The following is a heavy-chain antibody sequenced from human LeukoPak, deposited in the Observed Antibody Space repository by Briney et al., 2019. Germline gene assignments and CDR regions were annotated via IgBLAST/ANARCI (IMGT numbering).Heavy chain of an antibody. D-gene: IGHD6-13*01. CDR3: ARGFLGYSSSWYGY. J-gene: IGHJ4*02. CDR1: GFTFSSYG. V-gene: IGHV3-33*01. Sequence: GGSLRLSCAASGFTFSSYGMHWVRQAPGKGLEWVAVIWYDGSNKYYADSVKGRFTISRDNSRNTLYLQMNSLRAEDTAVYYCARGFLGYSSSWYGYWGQGTLVIVSS. CDR2: IWYDGSNK.